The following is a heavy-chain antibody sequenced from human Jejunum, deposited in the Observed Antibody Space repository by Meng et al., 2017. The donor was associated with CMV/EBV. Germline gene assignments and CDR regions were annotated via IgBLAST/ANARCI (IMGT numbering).Heavy chain of an antibody. D-gene: IGHD6-13*01. CDR3: ARGAAAGHN. V-gene: IGHV1-2*06. J-gene: IGHJ4*02. Sequence: TVSCKASGYTFTGCFIHWMRQTPGQGLGWMGRVNTYSGDTSFAQKFQGRVTMTRDTSISTAYMELSRLTSDDTAVYYCARGAAAGHNWGQGSLVTVSS. CDR2: VNTYSGDT. CDR1: GYTFTGCF.